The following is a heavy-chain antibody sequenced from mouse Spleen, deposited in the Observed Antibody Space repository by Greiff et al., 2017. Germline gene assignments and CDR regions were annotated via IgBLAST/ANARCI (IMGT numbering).Heavy chain of an antibody. CDR1: GYTFTDYE. CDR2: IDPETGGT. Sequence: QVQLQQSGAELVRPGASVTLSCKASGYTFTDYEMHWVKQTPVHGLEWIGAIDPETGGTAYNQKFKGKAILTADKSSSTAYMELRSLTSEDSAVYYCTTFYYDGSSLAYWGQGTLVTVSA. V-gene: IGHV1-15*01. CDR3: TTFYYDGSSLAY. D-gene: IGHD1-1*01. J-gene: IGHJ3*01.